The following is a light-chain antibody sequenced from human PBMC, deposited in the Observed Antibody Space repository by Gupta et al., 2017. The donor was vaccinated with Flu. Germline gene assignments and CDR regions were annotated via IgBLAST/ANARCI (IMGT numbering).Light chain of an antibody. Sequence: VTLGQPASISCRSSQGLVYSDGNTYLHWFQQRPGQSPRRLMYQVSYRDSGVPDRSSGSGSGTDFTLKISRVEAEDVGIYFCMQGAHWPWAFGQGTTVEIK. J-gene: IGKJ1*01. CDR2: QVS. V-gene: IGKV2-30*01. CDR3: MQGAHWPWA. CDR1: QGLVYSDGNTY.